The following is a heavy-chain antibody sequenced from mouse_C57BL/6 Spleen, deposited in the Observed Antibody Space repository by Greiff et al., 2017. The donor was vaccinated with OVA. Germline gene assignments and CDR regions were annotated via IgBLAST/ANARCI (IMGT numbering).Heavy chain of an antibody. CDR3: ARHNDGYRDY. Sequence: QVQLQQSGPGLVAPSQSLSITCTVSGFSLTSYGVHWVRQPPGTGLEWLVVIWSDGSTTYNSALHSRLSISKDNSKSQVFLKMNSRQTDDTAMYYCARHNDGYRDYWGQGTTLTVSS. V-gene: IGHV2-6-1*01. CDR2: IWSDGST. J-gene: IGHJ2*01. D-gene: IGHD2-3*01. CDR1: GFSLTSYG.